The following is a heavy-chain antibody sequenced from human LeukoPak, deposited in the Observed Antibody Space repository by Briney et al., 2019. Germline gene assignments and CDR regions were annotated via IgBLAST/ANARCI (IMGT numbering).Heavy chain of an antibody. V-gene: IGHV4-39*07. D-gene: IGHD3-22*01. CDR2: IYYSGNT. CDR3: ARASYYDSSGYFQGDAFDI. J-gene: IGHJ3*02. Sequence: SETLSLTCIISGGSISSSTYYWGWIRQPPGKGLEWIGTIYYSGNTYYNPSLKSRVTISVDTSKSQFSLRLSSVTAADTAVYYCARASYYDSSGYFQGDAFDIWGQGTMVTVSS. CDR1: GGSISSSTYY.